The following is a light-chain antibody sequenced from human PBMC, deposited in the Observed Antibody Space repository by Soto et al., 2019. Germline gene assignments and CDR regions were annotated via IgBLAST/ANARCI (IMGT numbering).Light chain of an antibody. CDR1: QSVSSSY. Sequence: EIVLTQSPGTLALYPGERATLSCRASQSVSSSYLAWYQQKPGQAPRLLIYGASCRATGIPDRFSGSGSGTDFTLTISRLEPEDFAVYYCQQYGSSPWTFGQGTKVDI. CDR2: GAS. J-gene: IGKJ1*01. CDR3: QQYGSSPWT. V-gene: IGKV3-20*01.